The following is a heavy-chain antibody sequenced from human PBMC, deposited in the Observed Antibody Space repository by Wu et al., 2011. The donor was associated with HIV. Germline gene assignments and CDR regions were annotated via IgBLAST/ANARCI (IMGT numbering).Heavy chain of an antibody. CDR2: IIPIFGTA. CDR3: ARTHVDTATQTHFDY. Sequence: QVQLVQSGAEVKKPGSSVKVSCKASGGTFNSYGISWVRQAPGQGLEWMGRIIPIFGTANYAQKFQGRVTITADKSTSTAYMELSSLRSEDTAVYYCARTHVDTATQTHFDYWGQGTLVTVSS. D-gene: IGHD5-18*01. CDR1: GGTFNSYG. V-gene: IGHV1-69*14. J-gene: IGHJ4*02.